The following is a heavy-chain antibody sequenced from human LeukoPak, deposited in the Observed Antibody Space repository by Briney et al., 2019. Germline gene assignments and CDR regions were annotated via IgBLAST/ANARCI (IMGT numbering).Heavy chain of an antibody. Sequence: EASVKVSCKASGYTFTSYDINWVRQATGQGLEGMGWMNPNSGHTGYAQKFQGRVTITRNTSISTDYLELSSLRSEDTAVYYCARGCLVPAAGYNWFDPGARAPWSPSPQ. CDR1: GYTFTSYD. D-gene: IGHD6-13*01. CDR3: ARGCLVPAAGYNWFDP. J-gene: IGHJ5*02. V-gene: IGHV1-8*03. CDR2: MNPNSGHT.